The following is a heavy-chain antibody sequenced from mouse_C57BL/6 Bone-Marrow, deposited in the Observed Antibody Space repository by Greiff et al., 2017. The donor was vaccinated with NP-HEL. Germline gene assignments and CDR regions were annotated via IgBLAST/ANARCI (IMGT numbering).Heavy chain of an antibody. V-gene: IGHV1-80*01. CDR1: GYEFSNYW. Sequence: QVQLQQSGAELVKPGASVKISCKASGYEFSNYWMNWVKQRPGKGLEWIGQIYPGDGGTNYNGKFKDKATLTADKSSSTAYMQLSRLASEDTAVYFSARVAYWGQGTLVTVSA. CDR2: IYPGDGGT. J-gene: IGHJ3*01. CDR3: ARVAY.